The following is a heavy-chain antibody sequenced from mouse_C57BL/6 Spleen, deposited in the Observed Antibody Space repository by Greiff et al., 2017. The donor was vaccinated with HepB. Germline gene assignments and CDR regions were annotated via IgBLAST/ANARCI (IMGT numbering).Heavy chain of an antibody. J-gene: IGHJ4*01. CDR1: GYTFTSYW. Sequence: QVQLQQPGAELVKPGASVKLSCKASGYTFTSYWMQWVKQRPGQGLEWIGEIDPSDSYTNYNQKFKGKATLTVDTSSSTAYMQLSSLTSEDSAVYYCARVYGSFYAMDYWGQGTSVTVSS. CDR2: IDPSDSYT. D-gene: IGHD1-1*01. CDR3: ARVYGSFYAMDY. V-gene: IGHV1-50*01.